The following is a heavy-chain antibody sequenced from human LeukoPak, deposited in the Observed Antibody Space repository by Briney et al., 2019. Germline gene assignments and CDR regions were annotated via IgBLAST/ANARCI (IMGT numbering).Heavy chain of an antibody. V-gene: IGHV1-2*02. D-gene: IGHD5-18*01. CDR2: INPNSGGT. CDR3: ARVAEQLWYYYMDV. J-gene: IGHJ6*03. CDR1: GYTFTGYY. Sequence: ASVKVSCKASGYTFTGYYMHWVRQAPGHGLEWMGWINPNSGGTNYAQKFQGRVTMTRDTSISPAYMELGRLGSDDTAVYFCARVAEQLWYYYMDVWGKGTTVTIAS.